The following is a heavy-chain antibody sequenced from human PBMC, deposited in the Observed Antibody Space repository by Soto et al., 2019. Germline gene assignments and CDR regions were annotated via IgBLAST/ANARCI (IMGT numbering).Heavy chain of an antibody. J-gene: IGHJ5*02. V-gene: IGHV6-1*01. CDR3: ARIIAAAGREWFDP. CDR1: GDSVSSNSAA. D-gene: IGHD6-13*01. CDR2: TYYRSKWYN. Sequence: QTLSLTCAISGDSVSSNSAAWNWIRQSPSRGLEWLGRTYYRSKWYNDYAVSVKSRITINPDTSKNQFSLQLNSVTPEDTAVYYCARIIAAAGREWFDPWGQGTLVTVSS.